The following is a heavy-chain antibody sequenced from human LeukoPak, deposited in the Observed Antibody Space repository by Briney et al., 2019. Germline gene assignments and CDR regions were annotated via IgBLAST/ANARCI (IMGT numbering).Heavy chain of an antibody. Sequence: SETLSLTCAVYGGSFSGYYWSWIRQPPGKGLEWIGEINHSGSTNYNPSLKSRVTISVDTSKNQFSLKLSSVTAADTAVYYCARHGYSSSWYTRAFDYWGQGTLVTVSS. CDR2: INHSGST. CDR3: ARHGYSSSWYTRAFDY. CDR1: GGSFSGYY. J-gene: IGHJ4*02. V-gene: IGHV4-34*01. D-gene: IGHD6-13*01.